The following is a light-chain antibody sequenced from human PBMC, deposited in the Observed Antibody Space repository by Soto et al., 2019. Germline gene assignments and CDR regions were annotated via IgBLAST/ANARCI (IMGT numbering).Light chain of an antibody. V-gene: IGKV1-5*01. CDR2: DAS. CDR3: KQYNSYST. CDR1: QSISTR. Sequence: DIQMTQSPSTLSASVGDRVTITCRASQSISTRLAWYQQKPGKAPKLLIYDASSLESGVQSRFSGSASGTEFTLTISSLQPDDFATYYCKQYNSYSTCGQGTKVDIK. J-gene: IGKJ1*01.